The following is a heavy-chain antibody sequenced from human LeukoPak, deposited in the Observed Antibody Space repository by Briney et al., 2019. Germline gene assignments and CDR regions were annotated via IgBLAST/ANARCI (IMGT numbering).Heavy chain of an antibody. CDR1: GFTFTDYW. J-gene: IGHJ4*02. CDR2: ISKEGSIT. CDR3: ARGGYSGSYYKFS. D-gene: IGHD5-12*01. Sequence: PGGSLRLSCVASGFTFTDYWTHWVRQAPGKGPEWLSRISKEGSITVYGDSPKGRFTVCRDNARSLVYLEVTSLRPEDTTVYYCARGGYSGSYYKFSWGPGTLVTVAS. V-gene: IGHV3-74*01.